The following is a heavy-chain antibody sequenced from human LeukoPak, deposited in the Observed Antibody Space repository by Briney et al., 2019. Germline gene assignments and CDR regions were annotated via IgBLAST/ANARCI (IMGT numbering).Heavy chain of an antibody. J-gene: IGHJ6*03. CDR2: IRYDGSNK. CDR3: AKDKVGYYGSGSRHYYYYYYMDV. Sequence: GGPLRLSCAASGFTFSSYGMHWVRQAPGKGLEWVAFIRYDGSNKYYADSVKGRFTISRDNSKNTLYLQMNSLRAEDTAVYYCAKDKVGYYGSGSRHYYYYYYMDVWGKGTTVTISS. V-gene: IGHV3-30*02. D-gene: IGHD3-10*01. CDR1: GFTFSSYG.